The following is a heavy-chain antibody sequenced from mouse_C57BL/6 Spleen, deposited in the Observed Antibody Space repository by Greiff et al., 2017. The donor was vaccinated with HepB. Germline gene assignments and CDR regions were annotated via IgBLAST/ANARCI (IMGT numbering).Heavy chain of an antibody. CDR2: IYPSDSET. D-gene: IGHD2-4*01. J-gene: IGHJ4*01. V-gene: IGHV1-61*01. CDR3: ARRWPYDYDDYYYAMDY. CDR1: GYTFTSYW. Sequence: QVQLQQSGAELVRPGSSVKLSCKASGYTFTSYWMDWVKQRPGQGLEWIGNIYPSDSETHYNQKFKDKATLTVDKSSSTAYMQLSSLTSEDSAVYYCARRWPYDYDDYYYAMDYWGQGTSVTVSS.